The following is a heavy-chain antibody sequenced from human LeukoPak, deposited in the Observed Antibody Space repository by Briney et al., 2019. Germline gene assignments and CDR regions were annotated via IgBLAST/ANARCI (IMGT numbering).Heavy chain of an antibody. Sequence: SETLSLTCTVSGGSISSGSYYWSWIRQPAGKGLEWIGRIYTSGSTNYNPSLKSRVTISVDTSKNQFSLKLSSVTAADTAVYYCARVALITIHENDAFDIWGQGTVVTVSS. J-gene: IGHJ3*02. CDR2: IYTSGST. V-gene: IGHV4-61*02. CDR3: ARVALITIHENDAFDI. CDR1: GGSISSGSYY. D-gene: IGHD3-3*01.